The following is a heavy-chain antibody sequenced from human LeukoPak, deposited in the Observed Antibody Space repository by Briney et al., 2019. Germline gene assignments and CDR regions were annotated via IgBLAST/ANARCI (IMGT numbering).Heavy chain of an antibody. V-gene: IGHV4-59*02. CDR3: ARGGGSTDYYDSSGYF. CDR2: IYYSGST. Sequence: SETLSLTCTVSGGSVRSYYWSWIRQPPGKGLEWIGYIYYSGSTNYNPSLKSRVTISVDTSKNQFSLKLSSVTAADTAVYYCARGGGSTDYYDSSGYFWGQGTLVTVSS. D-gene: IGHD3-22*01. J-gene: IGHJ4*02. CDR1: GGSVRSYY.